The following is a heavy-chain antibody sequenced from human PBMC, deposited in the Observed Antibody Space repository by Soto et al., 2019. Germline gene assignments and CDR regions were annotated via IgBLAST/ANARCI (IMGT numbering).Heavy chain of an antibody. CDR1: GFTFSSYG. CDR3: AKDRSWPSSLDP. J-gene: IGHJ5*02. Sequence: GGSLRLSCAASGFTFSSYGMHWVRQAPGKGLEWVAVISYDGSNKYYADSVKGRFTISRDNSKNTLYLRMNSLRAEDTAVYYCAKDRSWPSSLDPWGQGTLVTVSS. D-gene: IGHD6-13*01. V-gene: IGHV3-30*18. CDR2: ISYDGSNK.